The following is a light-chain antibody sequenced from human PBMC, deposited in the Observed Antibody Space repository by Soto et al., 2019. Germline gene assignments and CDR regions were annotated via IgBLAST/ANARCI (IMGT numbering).Light chain of an antibody. CDR3: MQGTPWPPRT. CDR1: QTLVYSDGNAY. J-gene: IGKJ2*01. CDR2: KVS. V-gene: IGKV2-30*01. Sequence: DVVMTQSPLSLSVTLGQPASISCKSSQTLVYSDGNAYLNWFHQRPGQSPRRLIYKVSRRDSGVPARFSGSGSGTEFTLTISRVEAEDIGVYSCMQGTPWPPRTFGQGPKLEIK.